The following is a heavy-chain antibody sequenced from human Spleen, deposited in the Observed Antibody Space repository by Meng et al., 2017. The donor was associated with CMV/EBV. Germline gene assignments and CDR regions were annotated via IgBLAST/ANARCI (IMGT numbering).Heavy chain of an antibody. Sequence: ASVKVSCKASGYTFTGYYMHWVRQAPGQGLEWMGWINPNSGGTNYAQKFQGRVTMTRDTSISTAYMELSRLRSDDTAVYYCARDTSYDFWSGPSDAFDIWGQGTMVTVSS. D-gene: IGHD3-3*01. J-gene: IGHJ3*02. CDR1: GYTFTGYY. V-gene: IGHV1-2*02. CDR3: ARDTSYDFWSGPSDAFDI. CDR2: INPNSGGT.